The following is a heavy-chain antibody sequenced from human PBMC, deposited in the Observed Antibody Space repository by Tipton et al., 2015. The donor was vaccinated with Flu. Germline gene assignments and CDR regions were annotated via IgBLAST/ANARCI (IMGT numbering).Heavy chain of an antibody. D-gene: IGHD2-15*01. CDR2: IYHSGST. V-gene: IGHV4-38-2*01. Sequence: LSLTCAISGYSISSGYYWGWIRQPPGKGLEWIGSIYHSGSTYYNPSLKSRVTISVDTSKNQFSLKLSSVTAADTAVYYCARRYCSGGSCVTGWFDPWGQGTLVTVSS. J-gene: IGHJ5*02. CDR1: GYSISSGYY. CDR3: ARRYCSGGSCVTGWFDP.